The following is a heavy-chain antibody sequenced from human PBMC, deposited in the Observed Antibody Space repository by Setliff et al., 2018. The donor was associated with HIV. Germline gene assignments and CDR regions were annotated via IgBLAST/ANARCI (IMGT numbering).Heavy chain of an antibody. CDR1: GYDFSSYF. V-gene: IGHV5-51*01. Sequence: GASLKLSCKGSGYDFSSYFIGWVRQMPGKGLEWMGIIYPGDSDTRYSPSFQGQVTISADKSISTAYLQWNSLKVSDTAMYYCTRRLSGRTFWYFDLWGRGTPVTVSS. CDR3: TRRLSGRTFWYFDL. J-gene: IGHJ2*01. D-gene: IGHD1-26*01. CDR2: IYPGDSDT.